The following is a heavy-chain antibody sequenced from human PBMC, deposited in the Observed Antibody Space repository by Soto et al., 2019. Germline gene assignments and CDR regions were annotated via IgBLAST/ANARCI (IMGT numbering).Heavy chain of an antibody. Sequence: ASVKVSCKASGYTFTSYGISWVRQAPGQGLEWMGWSSAYNGNTNYAQKHQGRVTMTTDTSTSTAYMELRSLRSDDTAVYYCVIVEYILTGYYNRPNAFDIWGQGTMVTVSS. V-gene: IGHV1-18*01. D-gene: IGHD3-9*01. CDR1: GYTFTSYG. CDR2: SSAYNGNT. CDR3: VIVEYILTGYYNRPNAFDI. J-gene: IGHJ3*02.